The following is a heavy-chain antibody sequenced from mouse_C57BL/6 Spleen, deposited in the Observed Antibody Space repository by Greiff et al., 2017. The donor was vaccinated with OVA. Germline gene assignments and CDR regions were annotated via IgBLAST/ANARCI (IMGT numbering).Heavy chain of an antibody. CDR2: IDPETGGT. D-gene: IGHD2-12*01. V-gene: IGHV1-15*01. CDR1: GYTFTDYE. J-gene: IGHJ3*01. CDR3: TSYDGFAY. Sequence: VQLVESGAELVRPGASVTLSCKASGYTFTDYEMHWVKQTPVHGLEWIGAIDPETGGTAYNQKFKGKAILTADKSSSTAYMELRSLTSEDSAVYYCTSYDGFAYWGQGTLVTVSA.